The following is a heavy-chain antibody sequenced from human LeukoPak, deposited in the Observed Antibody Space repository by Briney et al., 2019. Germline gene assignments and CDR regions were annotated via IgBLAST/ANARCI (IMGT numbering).Heavy chain of an antibody. J-gene: IGHJ4*02. CDR3: AKDYGYCSGWYDY. CDR2: ISWNSASV. D-gene: IGHD6-13*01. CDR1: GFTFDDYG. Sequence: GRSLRLSCEASGFTFDDYGMHWVRQAPGKGLEWVSTISWNSASVGYVDSVKGRFTISRDNAKKTLYLQMNSLRPEDTALYYCAKDYGYCSGWYDYWGQGTLVTVSS. V-gene: IGHV3-9*01.